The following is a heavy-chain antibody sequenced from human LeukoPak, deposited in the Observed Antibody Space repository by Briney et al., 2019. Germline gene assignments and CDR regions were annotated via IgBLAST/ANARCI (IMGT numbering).Heavy chain of an antibody. CDR1: GYTFTSYY. CDR3: ARRGDGIGGIQWFDP. D-gene: IGHD3-16*01. Sequence: ASVKVSCKASGYTFTSYYMHWVRQAPGQGLEWMGIINPSGGSTSYAQKFQGRVTMTRDTSTSTVYMELSSLRSEDTAVYYCARRGDGIGGIQWFDPWGQGTLVTVSS. V-gene: IGHV1-46*01. CDR2: INPSGGST. J-gene: IGHJ5*02.